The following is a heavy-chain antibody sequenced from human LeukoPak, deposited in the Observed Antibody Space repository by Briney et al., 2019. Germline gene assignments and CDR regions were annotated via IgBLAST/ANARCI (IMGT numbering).Heavy chain of an antibody. D-gene: IGHD2-2*01. CDR3: AREGEVPAVQYYYYGMDV. V-gene: IGHV3-74*03. CDR2: IHPHGRYA. CDR1: GFAFSDYF. Sequence: PGGSLRLSCAASGFAFSDYFMHWVRQSPEKGLVWVSDIHPHGRYAAYADSVRGRFTISRDDAKNTLYLQMNSLTSEDTAVYYCAREGEVPAVQYYYYGMDVWGQGTTVTVSS. J-gene: IGHJ6*02.